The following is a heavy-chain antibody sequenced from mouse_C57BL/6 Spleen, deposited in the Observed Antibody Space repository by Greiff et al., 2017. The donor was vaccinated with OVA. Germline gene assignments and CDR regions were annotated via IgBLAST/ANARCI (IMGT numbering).Heavy chain of an antibody. Sequence: QVQLQQPGAELVKPGASVKLSCKASGYTFTSYWMQWVKQRPGQGLEWIGEIDPSDSYTNYNQKFKGKATLTVDTSSSTSYMQLSSLTSEDSAVYYCARGDFLYFDVWGTGTTLTVSS. CDR1: GYTFTSYW. V-gene: IGHV1-50*01. D-gene: IGHD3-3*01. J-gene: IGHJ1*03. CDR2: IDPSDSYT. CDR3: ARGDFLYFDV.